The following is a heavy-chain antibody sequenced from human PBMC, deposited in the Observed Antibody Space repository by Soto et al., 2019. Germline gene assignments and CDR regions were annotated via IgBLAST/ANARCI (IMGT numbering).Heavy chain of an antibody. Sequence: ASVKVSCKASGYTFTSYGISWVRQAPGQGLEWMGWISAYNGNTNYAQKLQGRVTMTTDTSTSTAYMELRSLRSDDTAVYYCARDLGYCSGGSCESLDYWGQGTLVTVSS. D-gene: IGHD2-15*01. CDR2: ISAYNGNT. CDR3: ARDLGYCSGGSCESLDY. J-gene: IGHJ4*02. CDR1: GYTFTSYG. V-gene: IGHV1-18*01.